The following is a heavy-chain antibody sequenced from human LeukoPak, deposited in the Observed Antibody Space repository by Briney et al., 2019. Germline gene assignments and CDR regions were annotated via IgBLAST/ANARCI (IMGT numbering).Heavy chain of an antibody. D-gene: IGHD2-15*01. J-gene: IGHJ4*02. Sequence: ASVKVSCKASGYTFTSYYMHWVRQAPGQGLEWMGIINPSGGSTSYAQKFQGRVTMTRDTSTSTVYMELSSLRSEDTAVYYCARGGTIYCSGGSCYQYYFDYWGQGTLVTVSS. CDR1: GYTFTSYY. CDR2: INPSGGST. CDR3: ARGGTIYCSGGSCYQYYFDY. V-gene: IGHV1-46*01.